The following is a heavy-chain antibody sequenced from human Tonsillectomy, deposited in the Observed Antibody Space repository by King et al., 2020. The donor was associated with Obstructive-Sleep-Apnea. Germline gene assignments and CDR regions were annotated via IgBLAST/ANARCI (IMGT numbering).Heavy chain of an antibody. J-gene: IGHJ5*02. D-gene: IGHD3-22*01. Sequence: QLQESGPGLVKPSETLSLTCTVSCGSISSSNYYWGWIRQPPGKGLEWIGSIYYSGSTYYNPSLKRRVTITVDTSKNQFSLKLSSVTAADTAVYYCARAVYYYDSSVNWFDPWGQGTLVTVSS. V-gene: IGHV4-39*07. CDR1: CGSISSSNYY. CDR2: IYYSGST. CDR3: ARAVYYYDSSVNWFDP.